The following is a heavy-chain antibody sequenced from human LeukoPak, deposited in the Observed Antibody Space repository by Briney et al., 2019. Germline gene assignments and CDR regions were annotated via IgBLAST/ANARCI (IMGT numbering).Heavy chain of an antibody. J-gene: IGHJ4*02. Sequence: GGSLRLSCAGSGFIFNTYTIHWVRRAPGKGLEGVAVISFDGTDKYYADSVKGRFTISRDNAKNSLYLQMNSLRAEDTAVYYCARGLTAYTLDYWGQGTLVTVSS. CDR2: ISFDGTDK. CDR1: GFIFNTYT. CDR3: ARGLTAYTLDY. V-gene: IGHV3-30-3*01. D-gene: IGHD3-16*01.